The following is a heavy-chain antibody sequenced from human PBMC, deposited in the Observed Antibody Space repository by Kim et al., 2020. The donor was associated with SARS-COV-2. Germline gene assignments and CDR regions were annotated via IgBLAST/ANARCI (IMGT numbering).Heavy chain of an antibody. CDR3: ARPNYDFWSGYFDY. D-gene: IGHD3-3*01. J-gene: IGHJ4*02. Sequence: YARSRKGRFTISRDNSKNTLYLQMNSLRAEDTAVYYCARPNYDFWSGYFDYWGQGTLVTVSS. V-gene: IGHV3-30*01.